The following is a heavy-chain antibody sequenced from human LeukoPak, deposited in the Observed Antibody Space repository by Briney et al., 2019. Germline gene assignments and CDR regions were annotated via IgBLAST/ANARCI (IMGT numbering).Heavy chain of an antibody. Sequence: GGSLRLSCAASGFTFSSYAMSWGRQAPGKGLEWVSTISGNGRSTYYGDSVKGRFTISRDNSKNTLSLQMNSLRAEDTAVYYCAKEYYVLLVYALGGSFDYWGRGTLVTVSS. V-gene: IGHV3-23*01. D-gene: IGHD2-8*02. CDR2: ISGNGRST. CDR1: GFTFSSYA. J-gene: IGHJ4*02. CDR3: AKEYYVLLVYALGGSFDY.